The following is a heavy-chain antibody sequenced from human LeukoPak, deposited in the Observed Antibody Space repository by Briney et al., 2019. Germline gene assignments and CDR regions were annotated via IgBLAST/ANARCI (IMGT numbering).Heavy chain of an antibody. J-gene: IGHJ4*02. V-gene: IGHV3-48*01. CDR2: ISSSSSTT. CDR3: ARDLYSGSYYDFDY. Sequence: GGSLRLSCAASGFSFSDYNMNWVRQAPGKGLEWVACISSSSSTTHYADSVTGRFSISRDNAKSSLYLQMNSLRVEDTAVYYCARDLYSGSYYDFDYWGQGTLVTVSS. D-gene: IGHD1-26*01. CDR1: GFSFSDYN.